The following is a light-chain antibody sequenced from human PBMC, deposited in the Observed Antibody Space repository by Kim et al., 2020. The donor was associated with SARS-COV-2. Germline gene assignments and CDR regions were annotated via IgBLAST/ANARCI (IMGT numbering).Light chain of an antibody. CDR1: QDIANC. J-gene: IGKJ1*01. V-gene: IGKV1-27*01. Sequence: ASVGDRVTITCRASQDIANCLAWYQQKPGKVPHVLIYAASTLQSGVPSRFSGSGSGTEFTLTIGSLQTEDVATYYCQKYNGAPWTFGPGTKVDIK. CDR3: QKYNGAPWT. CDR2: AAS.